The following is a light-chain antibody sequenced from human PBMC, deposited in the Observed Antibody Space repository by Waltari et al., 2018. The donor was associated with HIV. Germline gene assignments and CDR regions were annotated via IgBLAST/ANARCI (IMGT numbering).Light chain of an antibody. CDR2: WAS. CDR3: QQFYDTPLT. V-gene: IGKV4-1*01. Sequence: DIEMTQSPDSLAVSLGESATNNCKSSQSVLWSSNNKNYLAWYQQKPGQPPRLLIYWASTRESGLPDRCSGSGSGTDFTLSIISLQTEDVADYFCQQFYDTPLTFGGGTKVDI. CDR1: QSVLWSSNNKNY. J-gene: IGKJ4*01.